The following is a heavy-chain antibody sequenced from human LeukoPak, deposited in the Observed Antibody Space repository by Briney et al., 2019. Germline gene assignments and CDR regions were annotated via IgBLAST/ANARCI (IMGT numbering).Heavy chain of an antibody. CDR1: GFTFADYA. CDR3: AKDRSGWDKTFDY. D-gene: IGHD6-19*01. CDR2: ISWNSGSI. V-gene: IGHV3-9*01. J-gene: IGHJ4*02. Sequence: GGSLRLSCAASGFTFADYAMHWVRQAPGQGLEWVSGISWNSGSIGYADSVKGRFTISRDNAKNSLYLQMNSLRAEDTALYYCAKDRSGWDKTFDYWGQGTLVTVSS.